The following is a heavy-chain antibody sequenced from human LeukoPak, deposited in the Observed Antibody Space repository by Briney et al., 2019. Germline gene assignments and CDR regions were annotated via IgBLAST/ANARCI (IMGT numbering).Heavy chain of an antibody. CDR2: ITSGGDYI. CDR3: AKDRGQIYYNYYMDV. CDR1: GFTFNTFN. Sequence: KSGGSLRLSCAASGFTFNTFNMNWVRQAPGKGLEWVSSITSGGDYIYYADSVKGRFTTSRDNAKNSLSLQLSSLRAEDTAVYYCAKDRGQIYYNYYMDVWGKGTTVTVSS. V-gene: IGHV3-21*04. J-gene: IGHJ6*03. D-gene: IGHD3-10*01.